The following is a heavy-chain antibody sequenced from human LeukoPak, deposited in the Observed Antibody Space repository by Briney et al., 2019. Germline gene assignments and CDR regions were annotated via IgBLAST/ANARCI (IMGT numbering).Heavy chain of an antibody. D-gene: IGHD3-16*02. J-gene: IGHJ4*02. CDR1: GYTFTGYY. CDR2: INPNSGGT. Sequence: GASVKVSCKASGYTFTGYYMHWVRQAPGQGLEWMGWINPNSGGTNYAQKFQGRVTMTRDTPISTAYMELSRLRSDDTAVYYCARVHDYVWGSYPHWGQGTLVTVSS. V-gene: IGHV1-2*02. CDR3: ARVHDYVWGSYPH.